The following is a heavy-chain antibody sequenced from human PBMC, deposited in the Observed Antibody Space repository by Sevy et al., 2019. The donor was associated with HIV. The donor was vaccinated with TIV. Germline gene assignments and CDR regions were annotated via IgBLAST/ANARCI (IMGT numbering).Heavy chain of an antibody. CDR3: AREREGGYEP. D-gene: IGHD1-26*01. CDR1: GFTVSNNY. CDR2: IYAGGNI. V-gene: IGHV3-53*01. J-gene: IGHJ5*02. Sequence: GGSLRLTCAASGFTVSNNYMSWVRQAPGKGLEWVSVIYAGGNIYYADSVKGRFTISRDNSKNTVYLQMNSLRAEDTAVYYCAREREGGYEPWAQGTLVTVSS.